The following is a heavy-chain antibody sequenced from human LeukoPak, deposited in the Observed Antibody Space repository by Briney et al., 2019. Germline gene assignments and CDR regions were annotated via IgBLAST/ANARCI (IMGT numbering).Heavy chain of an antibody. CDR3: ARGGAGSGVDFDY. V-gene: IGHV3-7*01. D-gene: IGHD1-14*01. CDR2: IKEDGSEK. Sequence: PGGSLRLSCAASGFTFKSYWMYWVRQAPGKGLEWVAHIKEDGSEKYYVDSVKGRFTISRDNAKNSLYLQMNSLRAEDTAVYYCARGGAGSGVDFDYWGQGTLVTVSS. J-gene: IGHJ4*02. CDR1: GFTFKSYW.